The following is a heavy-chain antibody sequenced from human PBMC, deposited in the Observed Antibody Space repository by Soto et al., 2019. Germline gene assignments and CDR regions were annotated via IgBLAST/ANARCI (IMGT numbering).Heavy chain of an antibody. CDR1: GGTFSSYA. Sequence: QVQLVQSGAEVKKPGSSVKVSCKASGGTFSSYAISWVRQAPGQGLEWMGGIIPIFGTANYAQKFQGRVTITADESTSTAYMELSSLRSEDTAVYYCARAQNLGIAVGPWYFDYWGQGTLVTVSS. V-gene: IGHV1-69*12. CDR2: IIPIFGTA. D-gene: IGHD6-19*01. CDR3: ARAQNLGIAVGPWYFDY. J-gene: IGHJ4*02.